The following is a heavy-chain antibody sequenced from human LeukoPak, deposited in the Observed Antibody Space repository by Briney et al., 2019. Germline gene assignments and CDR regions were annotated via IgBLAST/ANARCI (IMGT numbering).Heavy chain of an antibody. V-gene: IGHV3-23*01. CDR3: ADLSSGTLDY. CDR2: IYENGGTT. CDR1: GFTFRSHA. D-gene: IGHD1-1*01. J-gene: IGHJ4*02. Sequence: GGSLRLSCVGSGFTFRSHAMSWVRQAPEKGLEFVSGIYENGGTTYYADSVKGRFSISRDNSKNTLYLQMNSLRAEDTAVYYCADLSSGTLDYWGQGTLVTVSS.